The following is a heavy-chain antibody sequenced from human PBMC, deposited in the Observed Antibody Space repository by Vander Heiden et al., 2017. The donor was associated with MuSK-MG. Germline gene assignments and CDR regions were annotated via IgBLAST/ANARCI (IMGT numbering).Heavy chain of an antibody. CDR2: ISGSGGST. Sequence: EVQLLESGGGLVQPGGSLRLSCAASGFTFSSYAMSGVRQAPGKGLEWVSAISGSGGSTYYADSVKGRFTISRDNSKNTLYLQMNSLRAEDTAVYYCAKVSYYDILTGYTFDYWGQGTLVTVCS. D-gene: IGHD3-9*01. J-gene: IGHJ4*02. CDR3: AKVSYYDILTGYTFDY. V-gene: IGHV3-23*01. CDR1: GFTFSSYA.